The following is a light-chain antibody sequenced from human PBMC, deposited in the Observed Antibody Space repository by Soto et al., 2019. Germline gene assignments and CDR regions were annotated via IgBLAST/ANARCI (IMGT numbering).Light chain of an antibody. CDR2: EVS. CDR1: SSDVGSYNL. CDR3: CSYAGSRTCGVLV. V-gene: IGLV2-23*02. Sequence: QSALTQPASVSGSPGQSITISCTGTSSDVGSYNLVSWYQQHPGKAPKLMIYEVSKRPSGVSNRFSGSKSGNTASLTISGLQAEDDADYYCCSYAGSRTCGVLVFGGGTKLTVL. J-gene: IGLJ3*02.